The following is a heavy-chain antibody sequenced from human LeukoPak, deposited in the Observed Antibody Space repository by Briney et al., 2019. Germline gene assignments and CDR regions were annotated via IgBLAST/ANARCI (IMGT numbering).Heavy chain of an antibody. Sequence: PGGSLRLSCAASGFTFDDYDINWVRQAPGKGLVWVSRINSDGSSTSYADSVKGRFTISRDNAKNTLYLQMNSLRAEDTAVYYCARDPGDKHYYYYMDVWGKGTTVTVSS. D-gene: IGHD3-16*01. CDR1: GFTFDDYD. J-gene: IGHJ6*03. CDR3: ARDPGDKHYYYYMDV. V-gene: IGHV3-74*01. CDR2: INSDGSST.